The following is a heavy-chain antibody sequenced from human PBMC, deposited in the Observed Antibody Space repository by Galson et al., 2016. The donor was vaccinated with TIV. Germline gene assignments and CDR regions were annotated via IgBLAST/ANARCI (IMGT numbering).Heavy chain of an antibody. CDR2: INPTTSNT. CDR1: GYTFTSFY. Sequence: SVKVSCKASGYTFTSFYIHWVRQAPGQGLEWMGVINPTTSNTKEAQKFQGRLSMTWDTSTSTVYMELRSLRSEDTAVYYCATVGGNSQDHYYYGMDVWGQGTTVTVS. V-gene: IGHV1-46*01. D-gene: IGHD2-21*01. J-gene: IGHJ6*02. CDR3: ATVGGNSQDHYYYGMDV.